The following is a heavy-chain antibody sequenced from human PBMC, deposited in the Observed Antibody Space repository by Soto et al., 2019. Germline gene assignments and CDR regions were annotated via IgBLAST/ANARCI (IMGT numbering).Heavy chain of an antibody. V-gene: IGHV3-15*01. J-gene: IGHJ4*02. CDR3: SLITVTTGVNYFDY. D-gene: IGHD4-17*01. CDR2: IKSKTDGGTT. CDR1: GFTFSNAW. Sequence: GGSLRLSCAASGFTFSNAWMSWVRQAPGKGLEWVGRIKSKTDGGTTDYAAPVKGRFTISRDDSKNTLYLQMNSLKTEDTAVYYCSLITVTTGVNYFDYWGQGTLVTVSS.